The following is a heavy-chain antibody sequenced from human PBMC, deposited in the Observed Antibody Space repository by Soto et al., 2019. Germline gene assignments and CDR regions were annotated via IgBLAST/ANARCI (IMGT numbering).Heavy chain of an antibody. CDR3: ARERGSSWWGRDYYYGMDV. D-gene: IGHD6-13*01. CDR1: GGSFSGYY. J-gene: IGHJ6*02. V-gene: IGHV4-34*01. Sequence: PSETLSLTCTVYGGSFSGYYWSWIRQPPGKGLEWIGEINHSGSTNYNPSLKSRVTISVDTSKNQFSLKLSSVTAADTAVYYCARERGSSWWGRDYYYGMDVWGRGTTVTVSS. CDR2: INHSGST.